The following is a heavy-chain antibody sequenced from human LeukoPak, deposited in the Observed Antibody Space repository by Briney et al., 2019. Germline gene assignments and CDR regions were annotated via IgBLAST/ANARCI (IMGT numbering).Heavy chain of an antibody. Sequence: GGSLRLSCVASGFTLSSFAMHWVRQAPGKGLEWVAVLSHDDINEFYSDSVKGRFTISRDNSKNTVYLQMNSLRAGDTAVYYCARDLRDCSSASCNVLNFLMDAWGQGTTVTVSS. CDR2: LSHDDINE. CDR3: ARDLRDCSSASCNVLNFLMDA. V-gene: IGHV3-30*03. J-gene: IGHJ6*02. D-gene: IGHD2-2*01. CDR1: GFTLSSFA.